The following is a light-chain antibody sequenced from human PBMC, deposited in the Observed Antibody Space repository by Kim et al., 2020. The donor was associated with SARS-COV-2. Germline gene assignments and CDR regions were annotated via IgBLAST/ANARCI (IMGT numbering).Light chain of an antibody. V-gene: IGKV3-20*01. CDR2: GAS. J-gene: IGKJ4*01. CDR1: QSVSSSY. CDR3: QQYGSSPLT. Sequence: APGERATLSCRASQSVSSSYLAWYQQKPGQAPRLLIYGASSRATGIPDRFSGSGSGTDFTLTISRLEPEDFAVYYCQQYGSSPLTFGGGTKVDIK.